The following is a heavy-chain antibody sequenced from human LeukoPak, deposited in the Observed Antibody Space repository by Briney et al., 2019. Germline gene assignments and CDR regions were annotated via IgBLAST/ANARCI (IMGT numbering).Heavy chain of an antibody. CDR2: IYYSGST. Sequence: SETLSLTCTVSGGSVSSANYYWSWVRQPPGKGLEWIGYIYYSGSTTYNPSLKSRVTISVDTSKNQFSLKLTSVAAADTGVYYCVRHPRGGPYFDYWGQGTLVTVSS. CDR3: VRHPRGGPYFDY. CDR1: GGSVSSANYY. D-gene: IGHD3-16*01. V-gene: IGHV4-61*01. J-gene: IGHJ4*02.